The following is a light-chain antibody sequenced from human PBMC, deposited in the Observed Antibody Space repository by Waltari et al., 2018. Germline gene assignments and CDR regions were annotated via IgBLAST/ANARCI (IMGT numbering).Light chain of an antibody. CDR3: MQALQTPT. CDR2: LGS. V-gene: IGKV2-28*01. CDR1: QSLLHSDGYNY. J-gene: IGKJ1*01. Sequence: EIVFTQTPLSLPVTPGEPASISCRSSQSLLHSDGYNYFDWYLQKSGQSPQLLIYLGSSRASGVPDRFSGSGSGTEFTLKISRVEARDVGVYFCMQALQTPTFGQGTKV.